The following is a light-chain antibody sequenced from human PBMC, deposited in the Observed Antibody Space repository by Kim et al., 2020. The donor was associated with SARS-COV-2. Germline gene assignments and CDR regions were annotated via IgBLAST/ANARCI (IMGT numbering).Light chain of an antibody. V-gene: IGKV3-11*01. J-gene: IGKJ2*01. CDR1: QSISSY. Sequence: LSPGERATLSCRASQSISSYLAWYQQKSGQAPRLLIYDASNRATGIPARISGSGSGTDFTLTISSLEPEDFAVYYCQQRTNWQYTFGQGTKLEI. CDR3: QQRTNWQYT. CDR2: DAS.